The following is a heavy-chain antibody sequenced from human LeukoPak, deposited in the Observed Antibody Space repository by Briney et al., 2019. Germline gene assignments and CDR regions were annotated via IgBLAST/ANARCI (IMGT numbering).Heavy chain of an antibody. CDR1: GFTVSSYS. D-gene: IGHD2-2*01. V-gene: IGHV3-21*01. CDR2: ISSSSSYI. CDR3: ASEWAPNIVVVPAAIGS. Sequence: GGSLRLSCAASGFTVSSYSMNWVRQAPGKGLEWVSSISSSSSYIYYADSVKSRFTISRDNAKNSLYLQMNSLRAEDTAVYYCASEWAPNIVVVPAAIGSWGQGTLVTVSS. J-gene: IGHJ5*02.